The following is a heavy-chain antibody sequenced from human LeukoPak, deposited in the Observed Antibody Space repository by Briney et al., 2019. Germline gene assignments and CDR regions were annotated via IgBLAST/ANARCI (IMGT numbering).Heavy chain of an antibody. CDR1: GGSISSYY. CDR2: IYYSGST. J-gene: IGHJ5*02. D-gene: IGHD3-22*01. CDR3: ARDGSPTYYYDSSGYWNWFDP. Sequence: PSETLSLTCTVSGGSISSYYWSWIRQPPGKGLEWIGYIYYSGSTNYNPSLKSRVTISVDTSKNQFSLKLSSVTAADTAVYYCARDGSPTYYYDSSGYWNWFDPWGQGTLATVSS. V-gene: IGHV4-59*01.